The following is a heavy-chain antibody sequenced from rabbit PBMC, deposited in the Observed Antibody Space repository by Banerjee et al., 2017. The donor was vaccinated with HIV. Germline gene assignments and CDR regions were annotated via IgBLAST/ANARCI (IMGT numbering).Heavy chain of an antibody. V-gene: IGHV1S45*01. CDR1: GFDLSTDYYY. Sequence: QEQLEESGGGLVKPEGSLTLTCKASGFDLSTDYYYMCWVRQAPGKGLELIACIYTNGGSTWYASWVNGRFTISKTSSTTVTLQMTSLTAADTATYFCARDLAGVIGWNFNLWGPGTLVTVS. D-gene: IGHD4-1*01. CDR2: IYTNGGST. J-gene: IGHJ4*01. CDR3: ARDLAGVIGWNFNL.